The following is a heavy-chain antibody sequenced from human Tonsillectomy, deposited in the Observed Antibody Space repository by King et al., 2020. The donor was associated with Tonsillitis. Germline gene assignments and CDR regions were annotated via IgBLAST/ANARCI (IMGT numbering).Heavy chain of an antibody. V-gene: IGHV3-30*18. CDR1: GFSFSSYA. D-gene: IGHD1-1*01. CDR3: AKELANWYFGL. Sequence: VQLVESGGGVVQPGGSLRLSCAASGFSFSSYAMHWVRQAPGKGLEWVAVASYDGMSIFYRDSVEGRFTVSRDNSENILFLQMNSLRPEDTAVYYCAKELANWYFGLWGRGTLVTVSS. J-gene: IGHJ2*01. CDR2: ASYDGMSI.